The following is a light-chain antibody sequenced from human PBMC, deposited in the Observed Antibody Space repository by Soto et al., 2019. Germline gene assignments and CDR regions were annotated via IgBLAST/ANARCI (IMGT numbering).Light chain of an antibody. CDR3: SSFTSRFTFV. V-gene: IGLV2-14*01. Sequence: QSVLTQPASVSGSPGQSITISCSGSSSDIGAYNHVAWFQQFPGKTPKLVIYSVSDRPSGVSYRFSGSKSGNTASLTISGLQADDEADYYCSSFTSRFTFVFGTGTKVTVL. CDR1: SSDIGAYNH. J-gene: IGLJ1*01. CDR2: SVS.